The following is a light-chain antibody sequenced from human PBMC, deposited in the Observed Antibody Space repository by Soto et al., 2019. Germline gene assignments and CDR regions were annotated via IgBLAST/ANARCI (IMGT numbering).Light chain of an antibody. Sequence: QSALTQPASVSGSPGQSITISCTATSSDIGSYNLVSWYQQHPGKAPKFMIYEGSKRPSGVSNRFSGSKSGNTASLTISGLQAEDEAIYYCCSYSGSRTWVFGGGTKLTVL. CDR3: CSYSGSRTWV. J-gene: IGLJ3*02. CDR1: SSDIGSYNL. CDR2: EGS. V-gene: IGLV2-23*01.